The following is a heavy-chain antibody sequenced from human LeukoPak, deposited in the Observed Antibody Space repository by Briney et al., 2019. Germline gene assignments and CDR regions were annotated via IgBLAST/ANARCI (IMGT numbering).Heavy chain of an antibody. D-gene: IGHD6-13*01. Sequence: PGGSLRLSCAASGFTFSDYYMSWIRQAPGKGLEWVSYISGSGSAIYYADSVKGRFTISRDNAKNSLYLQMNSLRAEDTAMYYCAKLQLANAFDIWGQGTMVTVSS. CDR1: GFTFSDYY. J-gene: IGHJ3*02. CDR2: ISGSGSAI. CDR3: AKLQLANAFDI. V-gene: IGHV3-11*01.